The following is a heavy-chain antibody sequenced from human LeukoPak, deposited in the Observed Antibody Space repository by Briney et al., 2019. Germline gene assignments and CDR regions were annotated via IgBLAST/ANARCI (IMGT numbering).Heavy chain of an antibody. J-gene: IGHJ4*02. D-gene: IGHD4-11*01. CDR3: ARPESDYSKNAYLV. Sequence: ASVKVSCKASRGTFSSYAISWVRQAPGQGLEWMGGIIPIFGTANYAQKFQGRVTITADESTSTAYMELSSLRSEDTAVYYCARPESDYSKNAYLVWGQGTLVTVSS. CDR1: RGTFSSYA. V-gene: IGHV1-69*13. CDR2: IIPIFGTA.